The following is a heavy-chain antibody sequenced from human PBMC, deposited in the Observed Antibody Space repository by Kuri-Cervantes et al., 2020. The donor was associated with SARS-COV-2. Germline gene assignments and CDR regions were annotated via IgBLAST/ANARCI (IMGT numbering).Heavy chain of an antibody. CDR3: ARDWGPYYQDTNGFLLYFDY. D-gene: IGHD3-22*01. Sequence: SVKVSCKASGVTFNTETFSWVRQAPGQGLEWMGRIVPILGLPNYAQKFQGRVIITADHSTSTVYMELSSLSSEDTAMYYCARDWGPYYQDTNGFLLYFDYWGQGTLVTVSS. CDR1: GVTFNTET. J-gene: IGHJ4*02. CDR2: IVPILGLP. V-gene: IGHV1-69*04.